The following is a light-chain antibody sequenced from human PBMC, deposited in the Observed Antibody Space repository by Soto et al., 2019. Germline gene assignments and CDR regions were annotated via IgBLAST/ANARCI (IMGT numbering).Light chain of an antibody. CDR1: QSINSW. Sequence: DIQMTQSPSTLSASVGDRVTITCRASQSINSWLAWYQQKPGKAPKLLIYKASSLESGVPSRFSGSGSGTEFTLTISRLQPDDFTTYYCQQYNSFPSTFGQGTKVELK. CDR2: KAS. V-gene: IGKV1-5*03. CDR3: QQYNSFPST. J-gene: IGKJ1*01.